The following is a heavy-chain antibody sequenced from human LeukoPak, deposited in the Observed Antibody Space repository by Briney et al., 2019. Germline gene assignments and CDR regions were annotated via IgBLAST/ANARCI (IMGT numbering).Heavy chain of an antibody. D-gene: IGHD3-16*02. CDR3: VRDFIVGPRCLSDY. Sequence: GSLRLSCAAAGFTFSEYSMNWVRQAPGRGLEWISYISSRSSTKYYADSVKGRVTISRDNGKNSVYLQMSSLRVEDTAVYYCVRDFIVGPRCLSDYWGQGTPVTVSS. CDR1: GFTFSEYS. CDR2: ISSRSSTK. J-gene: IGHJ4*02. V-gene: IGHV3-48*01.